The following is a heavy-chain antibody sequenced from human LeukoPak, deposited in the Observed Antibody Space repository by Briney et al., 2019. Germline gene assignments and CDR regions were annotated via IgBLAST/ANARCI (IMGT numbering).Heavy chain of an antibody. CDR2: ISSSGSTI. CDR3: ARGQVEVVVVPAARDDAFDI. Sequence: GGSLRLSCAASGFTFSDYYMSWTRQAPGKGLEWVSYISSSGSTIYYADSVKGRFTISRDNAKNSLYLQMNSLRAEDTAVYYCARGQVEVVVVPAARDDAFDIWGQGTMVTVSS. D-gene: IGHD2-2*01. CDR1: GFTFSDYY. J-gene: IGHJ3*02. V-gene: IGHV3-11*01.